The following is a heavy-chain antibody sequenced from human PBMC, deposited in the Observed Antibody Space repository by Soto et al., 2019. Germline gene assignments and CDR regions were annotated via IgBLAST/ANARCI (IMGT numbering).Heavy chain of an antibody. CDR3: VRGRRGAASVEGGGDS. V-gene: IGHV4-61*01. CDR2: IYYSGAT. D-gene: IGHD1-1*01. J-gene: IGHJ4*02. CDR1: GGSVTSGTYY. Sequence: QVQLQESGPGLVKPSETLSLTCTVSGGSVTSGTYYWSWIRQPPGRGLEWIGYIYYSGATYYSPSPGGRVTISQDTSKNQFALGLGSGIEADTAVYYCVRGRRGAASVEGGGDSWGRGALVAVSA.